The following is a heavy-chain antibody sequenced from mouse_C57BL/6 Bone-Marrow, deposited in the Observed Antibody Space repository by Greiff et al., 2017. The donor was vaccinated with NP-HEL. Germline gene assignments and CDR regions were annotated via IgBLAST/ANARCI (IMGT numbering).Heavy chain of an antibody. D-gene: IGHD1-1*01. CDR1: GYTFTSYW. CDR2: IDPSDSYT. Sequence: VQLQQSGAELVMPGASVKLSCKASGYTFTSYWMHWVKQRPGQGLEWIGEIDPSDSYTNYNQKFKGKSTLTVDKSSSTAYMQLSSLTSEDSAVYYCARGIYYYGSSLSYYAMDYWGQGTSVTVSS. CDR3: ARGIYYYGSSLSYYAMDY. V-gene: IGHV1-69*01. J-gene: IGHJ4*01.